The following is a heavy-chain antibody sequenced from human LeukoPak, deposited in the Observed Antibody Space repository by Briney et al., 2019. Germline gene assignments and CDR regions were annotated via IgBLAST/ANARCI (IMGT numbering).Heavy chain of an antibody. Sequence: KSSETLSLTCTVSGGSISSSSYYWGWIRQPPGKGLEWIGTMHYSGSTYYNPSLKSRVTISVDTSKNQFSLKVNSVTAADTAVYYCARREVVDTVMVGDFWGQGSLVTVSS. CDR2: MHYSGST. CDR3: ARREVVDTVMVGDF. V-gene: IGHV4-39*01. J-gene: IGHJ4*02. D-gene: IGHD5-18*01. CDR1: GGSISSSSYY.